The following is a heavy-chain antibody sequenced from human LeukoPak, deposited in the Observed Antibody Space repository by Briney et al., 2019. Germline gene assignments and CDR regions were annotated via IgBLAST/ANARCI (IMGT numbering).Heavy chain of an antibody. CDR1: GGSISSYY. V-gene: IGHV4-59*01. Sequence: PSETLSLTCTVSGGSISSYYWSWIRQPPGKGLEWIGYIYYSGSTNYNPSLKSRVTISVDTSKNQFSLKLSSVTAADTAVYYCARISGDLYYGMDVWGQGTTVTASS. D-gene: IGHD4-17*01. J-gene: IGHJ6*02. CDR3: ARISGDLYYGMDV. CDR2: IYYSGST.